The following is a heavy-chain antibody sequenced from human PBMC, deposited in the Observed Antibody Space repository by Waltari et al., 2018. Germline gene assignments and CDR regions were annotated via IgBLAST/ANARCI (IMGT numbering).Heavy chain of an antibody. CDR2: YDPEDGET. Sequence: QVQLLQSGAEVKKPGASVKVSCRVSGYTLSESPIHWVRQAPGEGLEWRGGYDPEDGETGYAKRFQGRAAMTEDTSLDTTYMELSSLTSEDTAVYYCATDHHRQSGYEIWGQGTRVTVSS. CDR1: GYTLSESP. V-gene: IGHV1-24*01. CDR3: ATDHHRQSGYEI. D-gene: IGHD6-25*01. J-gene: IGHJ4*02.